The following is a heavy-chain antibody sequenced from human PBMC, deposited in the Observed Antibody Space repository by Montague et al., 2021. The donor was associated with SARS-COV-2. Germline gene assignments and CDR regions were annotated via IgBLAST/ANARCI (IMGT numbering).Heavy chain of an antibody. CDR2: IHHGGST. CDR1: GGSFSTYS. J-gene: IGHJ6*03. Sequence: SETVSLTCAVHGGSFSTYSWNWIRQPPGKGLEWIGEIHHGGSTNXNPSLKSRVTISADTSKNHFSLKLTSVAAADTAVYYCARLGDGVVPSPILGVGPYYSYYYMDVWGKGTTVTVSS. D-gene: IGHD3-10*01. CDR3: ARLGDGVVPSPILGVGPYYSYYYMDV. V-gene: IGHV4-34*01.